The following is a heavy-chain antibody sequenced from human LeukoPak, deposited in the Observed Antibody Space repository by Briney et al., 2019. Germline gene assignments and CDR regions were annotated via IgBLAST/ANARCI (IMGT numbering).Heavy chain of an antibody. CDR1: GYTFTSYG. CDR3: ATSSSGYSAEYLQH. V-gene: IGHV1-18*01. J-gene: IGHJ1*01. Sequence: ASVKVSCKASGYTFTSYGINWVRQAPGQGLEWMGWISAYNGNTNYAQKLQGRVTMTTDTSTSTAYMELRSLRSDGTAVYYCATSSSGYSAEYLQHWGQGTLVTVSS. CDR2: ISAYNGNT. D-gene: IGHD3-22*01.